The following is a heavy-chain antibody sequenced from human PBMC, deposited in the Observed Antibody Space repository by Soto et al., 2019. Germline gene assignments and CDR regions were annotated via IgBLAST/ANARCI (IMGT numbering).Heavy chain of an antibody. Sequence: PGGSLRLSCAASGFTFSSYEMNWVRQAPGKGLEWVSYISSSGSTICYADSVKGRFTISRDNAKNSLYLQMNSLRAEDTAVYYCARASPRISGSYNFDYWGQGTLVNVSS. V-gene: IGHV3-48*03. J-gene: IGHJ4*02. D-gene: IGHD1-26*01. CDR3: ARASPRISGSYNFDY. CDR2: ISSSGSTI. CDR1: GFTFSSYE.